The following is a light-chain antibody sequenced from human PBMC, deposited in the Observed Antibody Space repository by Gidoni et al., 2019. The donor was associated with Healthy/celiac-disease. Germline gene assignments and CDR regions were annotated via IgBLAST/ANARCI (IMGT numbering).Light chain of an antibody. Sequence: IVLTQSPGTLSLSPGERATLSCRASQSVSSSYLAWYQQKPGQAPRLLIYGASSRATGIPDRFSGSGSGTDFTLTISRLEPEDFAVYYCQQYGSSPRFGQXTKVEIK. CDR2: GAS. J-gene: IGKJ1*01. CDR3: QQYGSSPR. V-gene: IGKV3-20*01. CDR1: QSVSSSY.